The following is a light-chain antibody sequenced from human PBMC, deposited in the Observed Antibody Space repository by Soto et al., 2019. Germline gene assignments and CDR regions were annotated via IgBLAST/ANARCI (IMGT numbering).Light chain of an antibody. CDR1: QSISTW. V-gene: IGKV1-5*03. CDR2: KAS. CDR3: QQYNSYSPT. Sequence: DIQMTQSPSTLSASVGDRFTITFRASQSISTWLAWYQQEPGKAPKLLIHKASSLQSGVPSRFSGSGSGTDFTLTISSLHPDDFATYYCQQYNSYSPTFGQGTKVDI. J-gene: IGKJ1*01.